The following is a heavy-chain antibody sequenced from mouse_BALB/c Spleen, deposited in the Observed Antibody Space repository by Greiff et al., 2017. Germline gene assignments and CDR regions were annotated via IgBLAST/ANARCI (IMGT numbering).Heavy chain of an antibody. Sequence: EVMLVESGGGLVQPGGSLKLSCAASGFTFSSYGMSWVRQTPDKRLELVATINSNGGSTYYPDSVKGRFTISRDNAKNTLYLQMSSLKSEDTAMYYCAREGWWFAYWGQGTLVTVSA. CDR3: AREGWWFAY. J-gene: IGHJ3*01. V-gene: IGHV5-6-3*01. CDR1: GFTFSSYG. D-gene: IGHD2-3*01. CDR2: INSNGGST.